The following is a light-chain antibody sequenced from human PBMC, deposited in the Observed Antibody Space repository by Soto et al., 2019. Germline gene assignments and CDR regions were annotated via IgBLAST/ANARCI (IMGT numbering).Light chain of an antibody. Sequence: QPVLTQSPSASASLGASVNRTCTLTSGHRNYAIAWHQQQPERGPRFLMRLNSDGSHSKGDGIPDRFSGSSSGAERYLIISSLQSEDEADYYCQTWGRGIVVFGGGTKLTVL. CDR2: LNSDGSH. V-gene: IGLV4-69*01. CDR3: QTWGRGIVV. CDR1: SGHRNYA. J-gene: IGLJ2*01.